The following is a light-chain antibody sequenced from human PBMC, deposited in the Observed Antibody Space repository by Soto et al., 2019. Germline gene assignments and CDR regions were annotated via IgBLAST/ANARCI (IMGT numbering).Light chain of an antibody. CDR1: QSISNW. CDR3: QQYNSYST. CDR2: DAS. J-gene: IGKJ1*01. Sequence: DIQMAQSPSTLSASVGDRVTITCRASQSISNWLAWYQQKPGKAPKLLIYDASSLESGVPSRFSGSESGTEFTLTISSLQPDDFATYYCQQYNSYSTFGQGTKVDI. V-gene: IGKV1-5*01.